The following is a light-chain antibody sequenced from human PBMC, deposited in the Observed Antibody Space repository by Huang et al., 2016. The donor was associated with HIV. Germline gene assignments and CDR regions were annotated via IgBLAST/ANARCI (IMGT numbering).Light chain of an antibody. J-gene: IGKJ4*01. CDR2: DTS. V-gene: IGKV3-11*01. Sequence: IVLTQSPATLSWYPGERVTLSCRASQSVGHYIAWYQQHPGQSPKLLIYDTSTRATGTRVRFSGSGSGTDFTLTISSLESEDFAVYYCQQRSSGVTFGGGTKV. CDR3: QQRSSGVT. CDR1: QSVGHY.